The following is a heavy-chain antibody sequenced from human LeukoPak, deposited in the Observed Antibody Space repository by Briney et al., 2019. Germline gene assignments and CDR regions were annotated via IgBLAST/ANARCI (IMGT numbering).Heavy chain of an antibody. CDR2: ITSGST. CDR3: ARVREDILTGYYPDY. CDR1: GGSISSGSYY. J-gene: IGHJ4*02. D-gene: IGHD3-9*01. Sequence: PSETLSLTCTVSGGSISSGSYYWSWIRQPAGKGLEWIGRITSGSTNYNPSLRSRVTISIDTSKNQFSLKLSSVTAADTAVYYCARVREDILTGYYPDYWGQGTLVTVSS. V-gene: IGHV4-61*02.